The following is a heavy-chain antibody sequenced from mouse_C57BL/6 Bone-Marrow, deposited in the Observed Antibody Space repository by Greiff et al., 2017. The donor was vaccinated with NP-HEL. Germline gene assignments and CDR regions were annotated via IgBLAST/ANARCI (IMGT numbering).Heavy chain of an antibody. V-gene: IGHV1-63*01. J-gene: IGHJ3*01. CDR3: ASYDDYDRAWFAY. D-gene: IGHD2-4*01. Sequence: QVQLQQSGAELVRPGTSVKMSCKASGYTFTNYWIGWAKQRPGHGLEWIGDIYPGGGYTNYNEKFKGKATLTADKSSSTAYMQFSSLTSEDSAIYFCASYDDYDRAWFAYWGQGTLGPVSA. CDR2: IYPGGGYT. CDR1: GYTFTNYW.